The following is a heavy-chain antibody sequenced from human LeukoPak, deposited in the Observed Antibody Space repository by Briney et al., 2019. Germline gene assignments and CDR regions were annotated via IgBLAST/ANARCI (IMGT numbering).Heavy chain of an antibody. V-gene: IGHV3-48*03. CDR1: GITFSSYG. CDR2: ISSTGGTT. D-gene: IGHD3-10*01. J-gene: IGHJ3*02. CDR3: ARESGFRGDAFDI. Sequence: GGSLRLSCAASGITFSSYGMSWVRQAPGKGLEWVSSISSTGGTTYYADPVKGRFTISRDNAKNSLYLQMNSLRAEDTAVYYCARESGFRGDAFDIWGQGTMVTVSS.